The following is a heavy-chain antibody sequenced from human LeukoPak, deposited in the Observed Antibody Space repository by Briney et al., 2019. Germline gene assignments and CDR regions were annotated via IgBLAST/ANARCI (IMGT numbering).Heavy chain of an antibody. D-gene: IGHD3-22*01. Sequence: GGSLRLSCAASGFTFSDYYTSWIRQAPGKGLEWVSYISSSGSIIYYADSVKGRFTISRDNAKNSLYLQMNSLRAEDTAVYYCAKDIGTMIVVVIVNWGQGTLVTVSS. CDR3: AKDIGTMIVVVIVN. J-gene: IGHJ4*02. V-gene: IGHV3-11*01. CDR2: ISSSGSII. CDR1: GFTFSDYY.